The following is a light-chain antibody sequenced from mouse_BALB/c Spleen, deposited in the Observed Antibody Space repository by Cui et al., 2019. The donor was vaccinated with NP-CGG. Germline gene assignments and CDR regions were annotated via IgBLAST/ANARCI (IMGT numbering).Light chain of an antibody. CDR2: GTN. V-gene: IGLV1*01. CDR3: ALWYSNHWV. CDR1: TGAVTPSNY. Sequence: QAVVTQESAPTTSPGETVTLTCRSSTGAVTPSNYANRVQEKTEHLFTGLIGGTNNRSPGVPARFSGSLIGDKAALTITGAQTGDEAIYFCALWYSNHWVFGGGTKLTVL. J-gene: IGLJ1*01.